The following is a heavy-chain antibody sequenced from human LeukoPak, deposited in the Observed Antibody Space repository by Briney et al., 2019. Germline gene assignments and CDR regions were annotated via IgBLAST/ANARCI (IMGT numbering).Heavy chain of an antibody. Sequence: SETLSLTCTVSGGSISSYYWSWIRQPPGKGLEWIGYIYYSGSTNYNPSLKSRVTISVDTSKNQFSLKLSSVIAADTAVYYCALLDSSGWYDFDYWGQGTLVTVSS. V-gene: IGHV4-59*01. D-gene: IGHD6-19*01. CDR3: ALLDSSGWYDFDY. CDR1: GGSISSYY. J-gene: IGHJ4*02. CDR2: IYYSGST.